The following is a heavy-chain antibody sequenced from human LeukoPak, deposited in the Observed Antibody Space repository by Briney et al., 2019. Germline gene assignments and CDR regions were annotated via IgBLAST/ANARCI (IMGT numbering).Heavy chain of an antibody. CDR1: GFTFSSYA. J-gene: IGHJ1*01. CDR3: AKDAKQYYYGSGSEYFQH. D-gene: IGHD3-10*01. CDR2: ISGSGGST. V-gene: IGHV3-23*01. Sequence: PGGALRLSCAASGFTFSSYAMSWVRQAPGKGLDWVSAISGSGGSTYYADSGQGRFTISRDNSKNTLYLQMNSLRAEDTAVYYCAKDAKQYYYGSGSEYFQHWGQGTLVTVSS.